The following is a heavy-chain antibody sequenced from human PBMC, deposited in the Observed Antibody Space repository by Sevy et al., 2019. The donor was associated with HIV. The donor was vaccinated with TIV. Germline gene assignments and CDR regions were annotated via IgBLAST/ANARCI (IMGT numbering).Heavy chain of an antibody. CDR3: AGVSEDYGDYFCDY. J-gene: IGHJ4*02. CDR1: GGSISSYY. Sequence: SETLSLTCTVSGGSISSYYWSWIRQPPGKGLEWIGYIYYSGSTNYNPSLKSRVTISVDTSKNKFSLKLSSVTAADTAVYYGAGVSEDYGDYFCDYWGQGTLVTVSS. D-gene: IGHD4-17*01. V-gene: IGHV4-59*01. CDR2: IYYSGST.